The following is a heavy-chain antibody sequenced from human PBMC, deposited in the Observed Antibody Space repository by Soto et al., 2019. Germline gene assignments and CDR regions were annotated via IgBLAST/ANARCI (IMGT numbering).Heavy chain of an antibody. D-gene: IGHD1-7*01. V-gene: IGHV4-39*01. Sequence: QLQLHESGPGLVKPSETLSLTCTVSGASVSSSSYYWGWIRQPPGKGLEGIGSIYCSGSTYYNPSLKSLVTLSVDTSKNQFSLKLGSVTAADTAVYYCARLNAGTTYYYYGMDVWGQGTTVTVSS. CDR3: ARLNAGTTYYYYGMDV. CDR2: IYCSGST. CDR1: GASVSSSSYY. J-gene: IGHJ6*02.